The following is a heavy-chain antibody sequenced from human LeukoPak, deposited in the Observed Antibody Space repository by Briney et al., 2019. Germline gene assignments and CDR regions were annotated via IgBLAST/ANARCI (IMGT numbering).Heavy chain of an antibody. V-gene: IGHV4-61*02. CDR2: IYTSGST. D-gene: IGHD6-19*01. Sequence: SETLSLTCTVSGGSISSGSYYWSWIRQPAGKGLEWIGRIYTSGSTNYNPSLKSRVTISVDTSKNQFSLKLSSVTAADTAVYYCAIGSGWYLDYWGQGTLVTVSS. CDR3: AIGSGWYLDY. CDR1: GGSISSGSYY. J-gene: IGHJ4*02.